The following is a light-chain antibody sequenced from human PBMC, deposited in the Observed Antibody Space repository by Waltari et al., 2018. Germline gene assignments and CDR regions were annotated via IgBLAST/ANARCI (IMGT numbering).Light chain of an antibody. J-gene: IGLJ2*01. Sequence: QSALTQPASVSGSPGQSIAISRTGTRIAVGGYNYVSWYQQHPGKAPKLMIYDVSNRPSGVSNRFSGSKSGNTASLTISGLQAEDEADYYCSSYTSSSSVVFGGGTKLTVL. CDR2: DVS. V-gene: IGLV2-14*03. CDR1: RIAVGGYNY. CDR3: SSYTSSSSVV.